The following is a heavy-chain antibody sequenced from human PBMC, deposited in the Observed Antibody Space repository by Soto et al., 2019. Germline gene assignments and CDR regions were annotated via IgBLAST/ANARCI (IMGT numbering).Heavy chain of an antibody. J-gene: IGHJ6*02. V-gene: IGHV1-18*01. CDR1: GYSFTTYG. CDR2: ISDYNGNT. CDR3: ARTGPAPYYYYGMDV. Sequence: QVQLVQSGGEVKKPGASVKVSCKTSGYSFTTYGISWVRQAPGQGLEWMGWISDYNGNTNSAQKLQDRVTITTDTSTSTAYMERRSLRSDDTAVYYCARTGPAPYYYYGMDVWGQGSTVTVSS.